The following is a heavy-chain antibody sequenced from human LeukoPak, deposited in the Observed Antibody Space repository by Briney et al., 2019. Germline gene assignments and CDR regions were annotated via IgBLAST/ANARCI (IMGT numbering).Heavy chain of an antibody. Sequence: QPGGSLRLSCAASGFTFSSYSMNWVRQAPGKGLEWVSYISSSSSTIYYADSVKGRFTISRDNAKNSLYLQMNSLRDEDTAVYYCARDLDDYYDPYYYGMDVWGQGTTVTVSS. CDR1: GFTFSSYS. CDR2: ISSSSSTI. CDR3: ARDLDDYYDPYYYGMDV. J-gene: IGHJ6*02. V-gene: IGHV3-48*02. D-gene: IGHD3-22*01.